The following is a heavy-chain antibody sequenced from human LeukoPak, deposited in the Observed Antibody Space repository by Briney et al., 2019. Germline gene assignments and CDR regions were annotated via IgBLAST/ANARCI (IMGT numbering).Heavy chain of an antibody. D-gene: IGHD6-6*01. CDR2: ISSSSSYI. CDR3: ASYGGGSSSGSYYFDY. Sequence: GFLRLSCAASGFTFSSYSMNWVRQAPGKGLEWVSSISSSSSYIYYADSVKGRFTISRDNAKNSLYLQMNSLRAEDTAVYYCASYGGGSSSGSYYFDYWGQRTLVTVSS. J-gene: IGHJ4*02. CDR1: GFTFSSYS. V-gene: IGHV3-21*01.